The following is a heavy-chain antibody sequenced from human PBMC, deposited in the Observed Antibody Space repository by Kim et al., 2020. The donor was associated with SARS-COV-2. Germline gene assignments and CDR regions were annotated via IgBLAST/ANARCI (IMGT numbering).Heavy chain of an antibody. V-gene: IGHV4-34*01. D-gene: IGHD3-16*01. Sequence: SETLSLTCAVYGGSFSGYHWSWIRQPPGKGLEWIGEINHSGSTNYNPSLKSRVTISIDTSKNQVSLKLTSVTAADTALYYCARGRAGGVSGAALGIGPHYDYYVMDVWGQGTTVTVSS. CDR1: GGSFSGYH. J-gene: IGHJ6*02. CDR3: ARGRAGGVSGAALGIGPHYDYYVMDV. CDR2: INHSGST.